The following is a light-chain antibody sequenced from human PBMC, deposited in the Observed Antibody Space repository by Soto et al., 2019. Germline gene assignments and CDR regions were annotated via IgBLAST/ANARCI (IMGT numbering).Light chain of an antibody. Sequence: DIQMTQSPSSLSASVGDRVTISCRASQTIGNLLNWYQRKSGKAPKLLIYAASSLQSGVPSRFSGSGSGTDFTLTISSLQPEDFATYYCQQSYSDAWTFGQGTKVELK. V-gene: IGKV1-39*01. CDR3: QQSYSDAWT. J-gene: IGKJ1*01. CDR2: AAS. CDR1: QTIGNL.